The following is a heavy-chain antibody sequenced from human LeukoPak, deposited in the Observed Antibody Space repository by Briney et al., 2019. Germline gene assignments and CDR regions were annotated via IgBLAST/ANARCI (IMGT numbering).Heavy chain of an antibody. D-gene: IGHD6-13*01. CDR3: ARDLLRGSSSWYADY. V-gene: IGHV3-30*03. Sequence: LPGGSLRLTCAASGFTFSSYSMNWVRQAPGKGLEWVAVISYDGSNKYYADSVKGRFTISRDNSKNTLYLQMNSLRAEDTAVYYCARDLLRGSSSWYADYWGQGTLVTVSS. CDR2: ISYDGSNK. CDR1: GFTFSSYS. J-gene: IGHJ4*02.